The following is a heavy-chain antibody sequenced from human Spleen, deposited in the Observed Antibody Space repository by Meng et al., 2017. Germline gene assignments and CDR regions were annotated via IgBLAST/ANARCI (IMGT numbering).Heavy chain of an antibody. CDR2: ISGGGDTT. CDR1: GLTFSNYA. D-gene: IGHD6-19*01. V-gene: IGHV3-23*01. J-gene: IGHJ4*02. Sequence: GGSLRLSCAASGLTFSNYAMNWVRQAPGKGLEWVSGISGGGDTTYYADSVKGRFTISRDNSKNTLFLQMNSLRTEDTAVYYCAKDYSSGWYGFSDYWGQGTLVTVSS. CDR3: AKDYSSGWYGFSDY.